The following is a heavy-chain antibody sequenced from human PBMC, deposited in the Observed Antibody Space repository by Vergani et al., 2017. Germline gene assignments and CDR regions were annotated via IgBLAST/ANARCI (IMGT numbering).Heavy chain of an antibody. CDR2: MFYSGTT. J-gene: IGHJ6*02. D-gene: IGHD3-22*01. Sequence: QLLLQDSGPGQVKPSETLSLTCGVSDGSINSRSYYWAWIRQPPGKGLEWIGMMFYSGTTYYNPSLKSRVTIFLDTSQSQLSLKVTSVTAADTAVYFCAGCKYNSGDYYYYYGLDVWGQGTTATVSS. CDR3: AGCKYNSGDYYYYYGLDV. CDR1: DGSINSRSYY. V-gene: IGHV4-39*01.